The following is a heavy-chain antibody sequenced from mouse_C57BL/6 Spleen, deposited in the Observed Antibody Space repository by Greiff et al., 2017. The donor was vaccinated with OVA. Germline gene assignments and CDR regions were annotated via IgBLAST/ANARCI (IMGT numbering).Heavy chain of an antibody. V-gene: IGHV1-59*01. CDR2: IDPSDSYT. D-gene: IGHD2-4*01. CDR3: AREGGLRRSFAY. Sequence: VQLQQSGAELVRPGTSVKVSCKASGYTFTSYWMHWVKQRPGQGLEWIGVIDPSDSYTNYNQKFKGKATLTVDTSSSTAYMQLSSLTSEDSAVYYCAREGGLRRSFAYWGQGTLVTVSA. J-gene: IGHJ3*01. CDR1: GYTFTSYW.